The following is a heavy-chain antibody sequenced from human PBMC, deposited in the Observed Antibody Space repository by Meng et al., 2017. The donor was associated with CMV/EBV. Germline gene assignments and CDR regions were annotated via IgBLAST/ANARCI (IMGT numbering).Heavy chain of an antibody. Sequence: SETLSLTCTVSGGSISSSSYYWGWIRQPQGKGLEWIGSIYYSGSTYYNPSLKSRVTISVDTSKNQFSLKLSSVTAADTAVYYCARVGRYCSSTSCYHTYYYYGMDVWGQGTTVTVSS. CDR2: IYYSGST. CDR1: GGSISSSSYY. J-gene: IGHJ6*02. CDR3: ARVGRYCSSTSCYHTYYYYGMDV. V-gene: IGHV4-39*07. D-gene: IGHD2-2*01.